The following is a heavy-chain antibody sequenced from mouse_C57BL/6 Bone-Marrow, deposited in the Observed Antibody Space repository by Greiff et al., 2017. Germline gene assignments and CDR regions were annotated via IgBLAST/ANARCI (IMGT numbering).Heavy chain of an antibody. CDR1: GFTFSDYG. CDR3: ASTPWFAY. CDR2: ISSGSSTI. V-gene: IGHV5-17*01. Sequence: EVKLVQSGGGLVKPGASLKLSCAASGFTFSDYGMHWVRQAPEKGLEWVAYISSGSSTIYYADTVKGRFTISRDNATNTLFLQMTSLESEDAAIYYCASTPWFAYWGQGTMVTVSA. J-gene: IGHJ3*01.